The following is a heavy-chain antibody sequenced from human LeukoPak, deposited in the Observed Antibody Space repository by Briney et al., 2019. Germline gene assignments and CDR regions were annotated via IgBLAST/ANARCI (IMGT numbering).Heavy chain of an antibody. V-gene: IGHV3-11*01. D-gene: IGHD5-18*01. J-gene: IGHJ4*02. Sequence: PGGSLRLSCAASGFTFSDYYMSWIRQAPGKGLEWVSYISSSGSTIYYADSVKGRFTISRDNAKNSLYLQMNSLRAEDTAVYYCARDFPTGTAMAYFGYWGQGTLVTVSS. CDR1: GFTFSDYY. CDR2: ISSSGSTI. CDR3: ARDFPTGTAMAYFGY.